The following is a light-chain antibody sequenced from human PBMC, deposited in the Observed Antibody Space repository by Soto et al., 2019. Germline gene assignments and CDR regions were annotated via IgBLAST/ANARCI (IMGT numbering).Light chain of an antibody. V-gene: IGKV3-20*01. CDR1: QRVASD. Sequence: VLTQSPGTLSLSPGEGATLSCRASQRVASDLAWYLQKPGQPPRLLIYDASIRATGIPDRISGSGSERDFTLTISRLEPEDAAVYYCQQYSNSPRTFGQGTKLEIK. CDR2: DAS. J-gene: IGKJ1*01. CDR3: QQYSNSPRT.